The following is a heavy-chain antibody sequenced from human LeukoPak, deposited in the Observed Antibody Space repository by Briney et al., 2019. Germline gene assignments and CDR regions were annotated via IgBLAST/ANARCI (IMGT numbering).Heavy chain of an antibody. CDR3: AKASAAAGFDC. CDR1: GFTFSSYA. D-gene: IGHD6-13*01. V-gene: IGHV3-23*01. CDR2: ISGSGGTT. J-gene: IGHJ4*02. Sequence: PGGSLRLSCAASGFTFSSYAMSWVRQAPGKGLEWVSTISGSGGTTYYADSVKGRFTISRDNSKDTLYLQMNSLRAEDTAVHYCAKASAAAGFDCWGQGTLVTVSS.